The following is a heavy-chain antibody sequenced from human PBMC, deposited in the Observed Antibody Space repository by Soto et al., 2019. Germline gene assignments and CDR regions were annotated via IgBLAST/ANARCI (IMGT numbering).Heavy chain of an antibody. Sequence: SETLSLTCTVSGGSISSGGYYWSWIRQHPGKGLEWIGYIYYSGSTYYNPSLKSRVTISVDTSKNQFSLKLSSVTAADTAVYYCARVVKVTGPEGYWFDPWGQGTLVTVSS. CDR1: GGSISSGGYY. CDR2: IYYSGST. V-gene: IGHV4-31*02. CDR3: ARVVKVTGPEGYWFDP. J-gene: IGHJ5*02.